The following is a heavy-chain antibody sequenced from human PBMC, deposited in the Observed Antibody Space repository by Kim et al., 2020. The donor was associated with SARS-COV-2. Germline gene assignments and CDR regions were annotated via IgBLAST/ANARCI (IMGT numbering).Heavy chain of an antibody. J-gene: IGHJ6*02. V-gene: IGHV3-30-3*01. D-gene: IGHD2-8*01. CDR1: GFTFSSYA. Sequence: GGSLRLSCAASGFTFSSYAMHWVRQAPGKGLEWVAVISYDGSNKYYADSVKGRFTISRDNSKNTLYLQMNSLRAEDTAVYYCASAGVGKYYYGMDDWGQGTTVTVSS. CDR3: ASAGVGKYYYGMDD. CDR2: ISYDGSNK.